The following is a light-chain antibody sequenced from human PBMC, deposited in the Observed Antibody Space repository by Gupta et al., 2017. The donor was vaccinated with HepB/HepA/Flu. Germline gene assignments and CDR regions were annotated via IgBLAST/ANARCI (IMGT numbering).Light chain of an antibody. J-gene: IGKJ3*01. CDR1: QDITKY. CDR2: DAS. V-gene: IGKV1-33*01. Sequence: DIQMTQSPFSLSASVGDRVTITRQASQDITKYLNWYQQKPGKAPKLLIYDASNLQAGVPPRFSGSGSGTEFTLTINSLRTEDIATYYCQQYDDVPRTFGPGTKVDLK. CDR3: QQYDDVPRT.